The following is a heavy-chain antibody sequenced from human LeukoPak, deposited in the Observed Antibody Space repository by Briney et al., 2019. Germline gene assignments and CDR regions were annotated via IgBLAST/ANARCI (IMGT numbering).Heavy chain of an antibody. CDR3: AKVASADAQARLNY. J-gene: IGHJ4*02. CDR1: GFTFSSYA. D-gene: IGHD6-19*01. V-gene: IGHV3-23*01. CDR2: ISGSGGGT. Sequence: GGSLRLSCAASGFTFSSYAMSWVRQAPGKGLEWVSAISGSGGGTYYADSVKDRFTISRDYSNNTLYLQMNSLGADDTAVYYCAKVASADAQARLNYWGQGTLVTVSS.